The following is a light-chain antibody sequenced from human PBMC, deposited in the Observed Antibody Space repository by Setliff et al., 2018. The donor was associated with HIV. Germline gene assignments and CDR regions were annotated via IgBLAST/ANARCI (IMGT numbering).Light chain of an antibody. V-gene: IGLV2-14*03. Sequence: QSALTQPASVSGSPGQSITLSCTGTTSDIGAYTYVSWYRQHPGKAPQLIIYDVDKRPSGVSHRFSGSKSGNTASLTISGLQAEDEADYFCSSYTTTRTRAFGGGTK. CDR2: DVD. J-gene: IGLJ3*02. CDR1: TSDIGAYTY. CDR3: SSYTTTRTRA.